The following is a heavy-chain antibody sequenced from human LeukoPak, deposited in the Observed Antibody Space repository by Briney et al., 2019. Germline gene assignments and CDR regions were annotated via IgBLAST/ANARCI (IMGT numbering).Heavy chain of an antibody. V-gene: IGHV3-48*03. CDR2: ISSSGSTI. CDR1: GFTFSSYE. J-gene: IGHJ4*02. CDR3: ARVLSASYSYALDY. D-gene: IGHD1-26*01. Sequence: PGGSLRLSCAASGFTFSSYEMNWVRQAPGKGLEWVSYISSSGSTIYYADSVKGRFTISRDNAKNTLYLQMNSLRAEDTAVYYCARVLSASYSYALDYWGQGTLVTVSS.